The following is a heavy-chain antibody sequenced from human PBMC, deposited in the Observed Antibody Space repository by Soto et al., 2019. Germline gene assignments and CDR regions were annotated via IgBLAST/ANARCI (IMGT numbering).Heavy chain of an antibody. D-gene: IGHD2-21*01. J-gene: IGHJ3*01. CDR3: ASINIVAGHAFDF. V-gene: IGHV4-61*01. CDR1: GDSVRDANYY. Sequence: SETLSLSCTVSGDSVRDANYYWSWIRQPPGKGREWIGYIYYTGATNYNPSLKSRVTISLDTSKNQFSLQLNSVTTADTAVYSCASINIVAGHAFDFWGQGIMVT. CDR2: IYYTGAT.